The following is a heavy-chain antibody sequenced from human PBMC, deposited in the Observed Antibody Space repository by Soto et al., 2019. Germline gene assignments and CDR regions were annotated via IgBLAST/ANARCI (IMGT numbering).Heavy chain of an antibody. J-gene: IGHJ5*02. CDR1: GYTFTSYY. CDR3: ARGYCSGGSCYANWFDP. CDR2: INPSGGST. Sequence: ASVKVSCKASGYTFTSYYMHWVRQAPGQGREWMGIINPSGGSTSYAQKFQGRVTMTRDTSTSTVYMELSSLRSEDTAVYYCARGYCSGGSCYANWFDPWGQGTLVTVSS. V-gene: IGHV1-46*01. D-gene: IGHD2-15*01.